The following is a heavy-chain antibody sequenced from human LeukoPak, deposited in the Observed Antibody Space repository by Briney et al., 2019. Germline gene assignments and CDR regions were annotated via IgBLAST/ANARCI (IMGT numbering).Heavy chain of an antibody. J-gene: IGHJ4*02. CDR2: INPNSGGT. CDR3: ARDLWNLYYFDY. Sequence: ASVKVSCKASGYTFTGYYMHWVRQAPGQGLEWMGWINPNSGGTNYAQKFQGRVTMTRDTSISTAYMELSRLRSDDTAVYYCARDLWNLYYFDYWGQGTLVTVSS. D-gene: IGHD1-1*01. V-gene: IGHV1-2*02. CDR1: GYTFTGYY.